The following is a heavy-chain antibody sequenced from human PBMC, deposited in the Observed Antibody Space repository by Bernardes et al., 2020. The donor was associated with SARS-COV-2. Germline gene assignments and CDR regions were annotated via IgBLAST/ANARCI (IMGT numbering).Heavy chain of an antibody. Sequence: SETLSLTCTVSGGSISSYYWSWLRQPPGKGLEWIGYIYYSGSTNYNPSLKSRVTISVDTSKNQFSLKLSAVTAADTAVYYCARHVPRGPETDYNLEYYFDYWGQGTLVTVSS. J-gene: IGHJ4*02. CDR2: IYYSGST. CDR1: GGSISSYY. D-gene: IGHD3-10*01. V-gene: IGHV4-59*08. CDR3: ARHVPRGPETDYNLEYYFDY.